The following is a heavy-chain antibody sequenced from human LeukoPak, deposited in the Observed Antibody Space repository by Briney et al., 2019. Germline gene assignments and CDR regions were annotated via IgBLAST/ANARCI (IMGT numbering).Heavy chain of an antibody. CDR2: IYSGGNT. Sequence: GGSLRLSCAASGFTFSSYEMNWVRQAPGKGLEWVSVIYSGGNTYYADSVKGRFTISRDNSKSTLYLQMNSLRAEDTAVYYCASSFFNGYSYGFDYWGQGTLVTVSS. D-gene: IGHD5-18*01. CDR3: ASSFFNGYSYGFDY. V-gene: IGHV3-66*01. CDR1: GFTFSSYE. J-gene: IGHJ4*02.